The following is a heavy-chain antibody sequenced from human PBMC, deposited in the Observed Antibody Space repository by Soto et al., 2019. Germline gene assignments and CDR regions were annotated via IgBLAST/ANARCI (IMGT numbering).Heavy chain of an antibody. CDR1: GFTFSSYG. CDR2: ISYDGSNK. V-gene: IGHV3-30*18. D-gene: IGHD1-1*01. CDR3: AKEGGLEGLFDY. J-gene: IGHJ4*02. Sequence: GGSLRLSCVASGFTFSSYGMHWVRQAPGKGLEWVAVISYDGSNKYYADSVKGRFTISRDNSKNTLYLQMNSLRAEDTAVYYCAKEGGLEGLFDYWGQGTLVTVSS.